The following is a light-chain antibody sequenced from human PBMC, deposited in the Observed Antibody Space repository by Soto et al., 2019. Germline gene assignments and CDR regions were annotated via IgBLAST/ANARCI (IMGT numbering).Light chain of an antibody. CDR2: DVS. CDR3: KQYDHLPPIT. J-gene: IGKJ5*01. CDR1: QNINNY. V-gene: IGKV1-33*01. Sequence: DIQMTQFPSSLSASVGDRVTITCQASQNINNYLNSYQQKSGRAPKLLIYDVSNLETAVPSRFSGSGSGTDFTFTISSLQPEDIGTYYCKQYDHLPPITFGQGTRLEIK.